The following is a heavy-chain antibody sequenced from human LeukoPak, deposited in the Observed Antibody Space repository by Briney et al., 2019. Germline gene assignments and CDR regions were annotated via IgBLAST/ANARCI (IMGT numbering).Heavy chain of an antibody. V-gene: IGHV3-11*01. CDR1: GFSFGDFY. CDR2: ISGPGTTI. D-gene: IGHD5-18*01. CDR3: GKTTVGYSSGQKPAWPVDY. J-gene: IGHJ4*02. Sequence: GGPLRLSCAASGFSFGDFYMNWIRQAPGKALEWVAFISGPGTTIHYADSVRGRFTISRDNAKSSLSLQINSLRVEDTAIYYCGKTTVGYSSGQKPAWPVDYWGQGAQVTVSS.